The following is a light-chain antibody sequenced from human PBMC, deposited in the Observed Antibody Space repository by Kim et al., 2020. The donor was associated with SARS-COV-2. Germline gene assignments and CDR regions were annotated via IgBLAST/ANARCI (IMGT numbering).Light chain of an antibody. V-gene: IGLV2-14*03. Sequence: QSALTPPASVSGSPGQSITISCTGNSSDVGGYNYVSWYQQHLGKAPKLMIYDVSNRPSGVSNRFSGSKSGNTASLTISGLQAEDEADYYCSSYTSSTTLVFGGGTKLTVL. CDR1: SSDVGGYNY. CDR2: DVS. CDR3: SSYTSSTTLV. J-gene: IGLJ2*01.